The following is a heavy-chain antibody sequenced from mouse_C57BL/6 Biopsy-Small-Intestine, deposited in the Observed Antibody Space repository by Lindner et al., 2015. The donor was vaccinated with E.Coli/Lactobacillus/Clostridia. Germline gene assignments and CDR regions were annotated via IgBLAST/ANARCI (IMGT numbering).Heavy chain of an antibody. CDR1: GYTFTGYY. J-gene: IGHJ4*01. D-gene: IGHD1-1*02. CDR2: IKCDSGGT. Sequence: SVKVSCKASGYTFTGYYLHWLRQAPGQGPEWMGWIKCDSGGTDYAQKFQGRVTMTRDTSISTAYMELSRLRSDDTAVYYCARVNTVGALEFNYWGQGTLVTVSS. CDR3: ARVNTVGALEFNY. V-gene: IGHV1S61*01.